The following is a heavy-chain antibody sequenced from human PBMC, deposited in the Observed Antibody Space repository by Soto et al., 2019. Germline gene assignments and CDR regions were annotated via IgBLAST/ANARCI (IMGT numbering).Heavy chain of an antibody. J-gene: IGHJ6*02. CDR1: GGTFSSYA. CDR2: IIPIFGTA. CDR3: ARDTGTTLASYYYGMDV. D-gene: IGHD1-1*01. V-gene: IGHV1-69*12. Sequence: QVQLVQSGAEVKKPGSSVKVSCKASGGTFSSYAISWVRQAPGQGLEWMGGIIPIFGTANYAQKFQGRVTITAEESTSTAYMELSSLRSEDTAVYYCARDTGTTLASYYYGMDVWGQGTTVTVSS.